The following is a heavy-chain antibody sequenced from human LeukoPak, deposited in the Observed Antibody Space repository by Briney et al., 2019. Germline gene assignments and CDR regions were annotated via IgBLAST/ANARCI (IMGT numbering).Heavy chain of an antibody. V-gene: IGHV3-23*01. Sequence: PGASLRLSCAASGFTFSSYVMSWVRQAPGKGLGWVSGISGSGDSTYYADSVKGRFTISRDNSKNTLYLQMNSLRAEDTAVYYCAKDRIVGATASLSDYWGQGTLVTVSS. CDR2: ISGSGDST. J-gene: IGHJ4*02. CDR1: GFTFSSYV. D-gene: IGHD1-26*01. CDR3: AKDRIVGATASLSDY.